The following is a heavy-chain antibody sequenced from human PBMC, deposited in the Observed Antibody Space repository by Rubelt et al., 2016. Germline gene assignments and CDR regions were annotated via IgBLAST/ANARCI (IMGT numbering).Heavy chain of an antibody. CDR3: ARHKDTIFRSPFDY. Sequence: QVQLQESGPGLVKPSETLSLTCTVSGYSISSGYYWGWIRQPPGKGLEWVGTIYSSGTTYYNPSLKSRVTISVDTSKNQFSLMLSPGTAAYKAVYYCARHKDTIFRSPFDYWGQGTLVTVSS. CDR1: GYSISSGYY. D-gene: IGHD2-15*01. V-gene: IGHV4-38-2*02. J-gene: IGHJ4*02. CDR2: IYSSGTT.